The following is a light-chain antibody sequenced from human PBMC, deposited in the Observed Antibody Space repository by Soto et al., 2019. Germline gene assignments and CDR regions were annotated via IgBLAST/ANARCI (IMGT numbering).Light chain of an antibody. Sequence: QSALTQPASVSGSPGQSITISCTGTSSDVGGYHYVSWYQQHPGKAPQLMIYDVSSRPSGVSLRFSGSKSGNTASLTISGLQAEDEAYYFCSSSTAITTTLVFGGGTKLTVL. CDR3: SSSTAITTTLV. J-gene: IGLJ2*01. V-gene: IGLV2-14*03. CDR1: SSDVGGYHY. CDR2: DVS.